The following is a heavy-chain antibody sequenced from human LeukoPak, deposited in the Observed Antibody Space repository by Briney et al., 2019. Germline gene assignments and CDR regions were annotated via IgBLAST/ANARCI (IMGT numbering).Heavy chain of an antibody. Sequence: SETLSLTCTVSGGSISSYYWSWIRQPPGKGLEWIGYIYYSGSTNYSPSLKSRVTISVDTSKNQFSLKLSSVTAADTAVYYCARNALYWYFDLWGRGTLVTVSS. CDR1: GGSISSYY. CDR2: IYYSGST. J-gene: IGHJ2*01. CDR3: ARNALYWYFDL. V-gene: IGHV4-59*08.